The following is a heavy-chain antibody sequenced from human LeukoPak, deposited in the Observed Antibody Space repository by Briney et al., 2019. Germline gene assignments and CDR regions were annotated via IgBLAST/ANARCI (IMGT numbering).Heavy chain of an antibody. CDR3: ARDRVAAADLDY. CDR2: ISYEGTNN. J-gene: IGHJ4*02. V-gene: IGHV3-30*04. D-gene: IGHD6-13*01. Sequence: GGSLRLSCAASGFTFSSFAMHWVRQAPGKGLEWVAVISYEGTNNHYVDSVKGRFTVSRDNSKNTLYLQMDSLSTEDTAVYYCARDRVAAADLDYWGQETLVTVSS. CDR1: GFTFSSFA.